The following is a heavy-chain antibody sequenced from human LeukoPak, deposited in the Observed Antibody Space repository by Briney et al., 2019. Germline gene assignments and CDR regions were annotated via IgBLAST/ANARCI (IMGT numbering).Heavy chain of an antibody. Sequence: GGSLRLSCAASGFTFSSYGMHWVRQAPGKGLEWVAVISYDGSNKYYADSVKGRFTISRDNSKNTLYLQMNSLRAEDTAVYYCANYPSITMVRGVIITPFDYWGQGTLVTVSS. CDR1: GFTFSSYG. CDR3: ANYPSITMVRGVIITPFDY. D-gene: IGHD3-10*01. J-gene: IGHJ4*02. CDR2: ISYDGSNK. V-gene: IGHV3-30*18.